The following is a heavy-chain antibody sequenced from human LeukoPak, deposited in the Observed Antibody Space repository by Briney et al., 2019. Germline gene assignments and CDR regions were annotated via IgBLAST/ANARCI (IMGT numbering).Heavy chain of an antibody. J-gene: IGHJ4*02. CDR2: IIPIFGTA. D-gene: IGHD3-9*01. CDR1: GGTFSSYA. V-gene: IGHV1-69*06. Sequence: SVKVSCKASGGTFSSYAISWVRQAPGQGLEWMGGIIPIFGTANYAQKFQGRVTITADKSTSTAYMELSSLRSEDTAVYYCARELVLRYFDWLAVGYYFDYWGQGTLVTVSS. CDR3: ARELVLRYFDWLAVGYYFDY.